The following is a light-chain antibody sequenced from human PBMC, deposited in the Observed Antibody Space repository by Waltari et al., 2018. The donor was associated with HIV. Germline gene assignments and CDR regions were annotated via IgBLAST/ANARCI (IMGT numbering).Light chain of an antibody. V-gene: IGLV3-25*03. CDR1: ALSRHF. CDR3: QSGHNSDSI. J-gene: IGLJ2*01. CDR2: KDT. Sequence: SYELTQAPSVSVSPGQTAKNTCSGDALSRHFVFWYQQTSGQAPRMMIFKDTERPSGIPARFSASTSGSTSTLTISGVQAEDEADYYCQSGHNSDSIFGGGTKLTVL.